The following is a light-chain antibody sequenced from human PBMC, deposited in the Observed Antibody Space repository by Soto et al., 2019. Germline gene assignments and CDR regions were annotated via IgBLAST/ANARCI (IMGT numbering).Light chain of an antibody. Sequence: ETVLTQSPGTLSLSPGESATLSCRVSESVSNRYVAWYQQKPGQASRLLIYDASSRATGIPDRFSGSGSGADFTLTITRLEPEDTAVYYCQQYGGSPITFGQGTRLEIK. CDR2: DAS. J-gene: IGKJ5*01. V-gene: IGKV3-20*01. CDR1: ESVSNRY. CDR3: QQYGGSPIT.